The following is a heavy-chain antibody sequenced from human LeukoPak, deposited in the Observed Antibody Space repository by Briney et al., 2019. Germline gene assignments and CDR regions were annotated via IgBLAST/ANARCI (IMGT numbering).Heavy chain of an antibody. Sequence: GGSLRLSCAASGFTFSTYGMHWVRQAPGKGLEWLAFIRNDGSNKYYADSVKGRFTNSRDNSKNTVYLQMDSLRTEDTAVYYCVRTDSFGMDVWGQGTTVTVSS. D-gene: IGHD5-18*01. CDR1: GFTFSTYG. V-gene: IGHV3-30*02. CDR2: IRNDGSNK. CDR3: VRTDSFGMDV. J-gene: IGHJ6*02.